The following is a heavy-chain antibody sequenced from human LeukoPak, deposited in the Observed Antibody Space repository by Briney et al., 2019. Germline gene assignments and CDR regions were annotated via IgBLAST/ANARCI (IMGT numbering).Heavy chain of an antibody. CDR2: IYHSGST. V-gene: IGHV4-38-2*02. D-gene: IGHD6-19*01. CDR3: ARGDGYSSGWFLNAFDI. CDR1: GYSISSGYY. J-gene: IGHJ3*02. Sequence: PSETLSLTCTVSGYSISSGYYWGWIRQPPGKGLEWIGSIYHSGSTYYNPSLKSRVTILVDTSKNQFSLKLSSVTAADTAVYYCARGDGYSSGWFLNAFDIWGQGTMVTVSS.